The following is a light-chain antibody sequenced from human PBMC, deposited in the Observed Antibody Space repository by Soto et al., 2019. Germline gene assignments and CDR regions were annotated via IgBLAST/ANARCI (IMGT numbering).Light chain of an antibody. V-gene: IGLV1-44*01. CDR2: ENN. Sequence: QSVLTQPPSASGAPGQRVTIYCYGSASNIGRDPVNWYQQVPGTAPKLLIYENNHRPSGVPDRFSGSKSGTSASLVISGLQSEDEAEYFCAGWDSSLKGLVFGTGTKLTVL. CDR3: AGWDSSLKGLV. CDR1: ASNIGRDP. J-gene: IGLJ1*01.